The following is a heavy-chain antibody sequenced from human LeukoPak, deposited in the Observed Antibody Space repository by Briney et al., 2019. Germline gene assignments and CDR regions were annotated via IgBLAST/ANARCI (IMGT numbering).Heavy chain of an antibody. J-gene: IGHJ5*02. CDR1: GLTFSSYS. CDR2: ISSSSSYI. Sequence: PGGSLRLSCAASGLTFSSYSMNWVRQAPGKGLEWVSSISSSSSYIYYADSVKGRFTISRDNAKNSLYLQMNSLRAEDTAVYYCARDKSHSSGWYGRPNWFDPWGQGTLVTVSS. CDR3: ARDKSHSSGWYGRPNWFDP. D-gene: IGHD6-19*01. V-gene: IGHV3-21*01.